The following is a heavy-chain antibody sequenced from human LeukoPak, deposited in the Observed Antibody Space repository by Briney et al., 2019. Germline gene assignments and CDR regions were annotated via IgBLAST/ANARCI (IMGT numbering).Heavy chain of an antibody. CDR2: IYYSGST. Sequence: SETLSLTCTVSGGSISSSSYYWGWIRQPPGKGLEWIGSIYYSGSTYYNPSLKSRVTISVDTSKNQFSLKLSSVTAADTAVYYCARAWETSGWYSSALIDYWGQGTLVTVSS. CDR3: ARAWETSGWYSSALIDY. V-gene: IGHV4-39*07. CDR1: GGSISSSSYY. J-gene: IGHJ4*02. D-gene: IGHD6-19*01.